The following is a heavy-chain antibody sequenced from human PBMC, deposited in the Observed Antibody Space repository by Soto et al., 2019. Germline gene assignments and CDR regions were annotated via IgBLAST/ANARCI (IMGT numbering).Heavy chain of an antibody. D-gene: IGHD2-15*01. Sequence: SETLSLTCSVSGDSISTVDYFWAWIRQPPGQALEYIGYIYKSTTTYYNPSFESRVAISLDTSKSQFSLTVTSVTAADTAVYFCARGRYCLTGRCFPNWFDSWGQGTLVTAPQ. CDR1: GDSISTVDYF. CDR2: IYKSTTT. CDR3: ARGRYCLTGRCFPNWFDS. J-gene: IGHJ5*01. V-gene: IGHV4-30-4*02.